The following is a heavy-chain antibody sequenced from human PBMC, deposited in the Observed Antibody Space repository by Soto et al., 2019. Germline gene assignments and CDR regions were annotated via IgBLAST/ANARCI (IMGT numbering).Heavy chain of an antibody. CDR3: ARGGDIVVVTAPLDH. V-gene: IGHV1-46*01. Sequence: QVQLVQSGAEVKKPGASVKVSCRASGYTFTNYYMHWVRQAPGQGLEWMGIIKPTGGETTYAQKFPGRAALTRDTSTGTLYMELGSLRTEDTAVYYCARGGDIVVVTAPLDHWGQGTLVTVSS. CDR1: GYTFTNYY. CDR2: IKPTGGET. J-gene: IGHJ5*02. D-gene: IGHD2-21*02.